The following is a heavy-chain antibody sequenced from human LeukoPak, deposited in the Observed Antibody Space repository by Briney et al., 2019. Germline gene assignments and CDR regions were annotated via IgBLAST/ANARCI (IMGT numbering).Heavy chain of an antibody. CDR3: ARGSGYCSSTSCYFDYVY. CDR1: GYSFTSYW. V-gene: IGHV5-51*01. J-gene: IGHJ4*02. Sequence: GESLKISCKGSGYSFTSYWIGWVRRMPGKGLEWMGIIYPGDSDTRYSPSFQGQVTISADKSISTAYLQWSSLKASDTAMYYCARGSGYCSSTSCYFDYVYWGQGTLVTVSS. CDR2: IYPGDSDT. D-gene: IGHD2-2*03.